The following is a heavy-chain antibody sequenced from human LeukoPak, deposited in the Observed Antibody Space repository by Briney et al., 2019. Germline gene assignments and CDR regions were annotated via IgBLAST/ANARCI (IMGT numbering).Heavy chain of an antibody. CDR2: TRSYAYGGTT. CDR1: GFTFGDYG. D-gene: IGHD3-22*01. V-gene: IGHV3-49*03. J-gene: IGHJ4*02. Sequence: GGSLRLSCTASGFTFGDYGMSWFRQAPGKGLEWVGFTRSYAYGGTTEYAASVKGRFTISRDDSKSIAYLQMNSLKTEDTAMYSCTRASYYDSSGYYYRVGDYWGQGTLVTVSS. CDR3: TRASYYDSSGYYYRVGDY.